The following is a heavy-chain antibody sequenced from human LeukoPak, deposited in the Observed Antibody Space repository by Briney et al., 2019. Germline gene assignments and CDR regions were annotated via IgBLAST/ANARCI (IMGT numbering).Heavy chain of an antibody. CDR2: IWYDGSNK. CDR1: GFTFKSYG. CDR3: ARVSGYSGTWYVDY. Sequence: GGSLRLSCVASGFTFKSYGMHWVRQAPGKGLEWVAIIWYDGSNKYYADFVKGRFTTSRDNSKNTLYLQMNSLRADDTAVYYCARVSGYSGTWYVDYWGQGTLLTVFS. V-gene: IGHV3-33*01. J-gene: IGHJ4*02. D-gene: IGHD6-13*01.